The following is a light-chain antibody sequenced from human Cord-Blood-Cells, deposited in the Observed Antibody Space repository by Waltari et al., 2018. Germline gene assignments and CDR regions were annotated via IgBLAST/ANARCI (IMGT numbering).Light chain of an antibody. J-gene: IGLJ3*02. CDR3: QAWDSSTAV. V-gene: IGLV3-1*01. CDR2: QDS. CDR1: KLGDKY. Sequence: SYELTQPPSVSVSPGQTASITCSGEKLGDKYACWYQQTPGQAPVLVIYQDSKRPSGIPGRFSGSNSGNTATLTISGTQAMDEADYYCQAWDSSTAVFGGGTKLTVL.